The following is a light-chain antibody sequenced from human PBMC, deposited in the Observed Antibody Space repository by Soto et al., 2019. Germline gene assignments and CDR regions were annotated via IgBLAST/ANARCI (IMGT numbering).Light chain of an antibody. J-gene: IGKJ2*01. CDR3: QQYESPYT. CDR1: QNINTW. Sequence: DIQMTQSPSTLSASVGDRVTITCRASQNINTWLAWYQQKPGKAPKLLIYKASTLESGVPSRFSGTGFATEFTLTISRLQPDDFATYYCQQYESPYTFGQGTKLEIK. CDR2: KAS. V-gene: IGKV1-5*03.